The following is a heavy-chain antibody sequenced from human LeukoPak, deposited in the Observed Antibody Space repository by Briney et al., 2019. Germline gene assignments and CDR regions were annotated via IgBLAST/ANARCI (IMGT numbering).Heavy chain of an antibody. D-gene: IGHD3-22*01. V-gene: IGHV3-21*04. CDR2: ISSSSSYI. CDR3: ARELYYYDSSGYYYFDY. J-gene: IGHJ4*02. CDR1: GLTFSSYS. Sequence: GGSLRLSCAASGLTFSSYSMNWVRQAPGKGLEWVSSISSSSSYIYYADSVKGRFTISRDNAKNSLYLQMNSLRAEDTAVYYCARELYYYDSSGYYYFDYWGQGTLVTVSS.